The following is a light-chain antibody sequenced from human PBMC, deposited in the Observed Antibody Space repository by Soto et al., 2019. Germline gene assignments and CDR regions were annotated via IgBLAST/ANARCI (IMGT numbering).Light chain of an antibody. CDR3: AARDDSLSGHWV. CDR2: RNN. CDR1: SSNIGSEY. J-gene: IGLJ3*02. V-gene: IGLV1-47*01. Sequence: QSVLTQPLSASGTPGQRVTMSCSGSSSNIGSEYVVWYQHLPGTAPKLLIYRNNQRPSGVPDRFAGSKSGTSASLAISGLRSEDEADYYCAARDDSLSGHWVFGGGTKLTVL.